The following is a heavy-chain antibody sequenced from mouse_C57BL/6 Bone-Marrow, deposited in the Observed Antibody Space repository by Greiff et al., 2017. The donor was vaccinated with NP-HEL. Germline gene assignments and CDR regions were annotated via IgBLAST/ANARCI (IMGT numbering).Heavy chain of an antibody. J-gene: IGHJ1*03. CDR1: GFNIKDYY. CDR3: ARRGEATVVEGWYFDV. D-gene: IGHD1-1*01. Sequence: EVKLVESGAELVKPGASVKLSCTASGFNIKDYYMHWVKQRTEQGLEWIGRIDPEDGETKYAPKFQGKATITADTSSNTAYLQLSSLTSEDTAVYYCARRGEATVVEGWYFDVWGTGTTVTVSS. V-gene: IGHV14-2*01. CDR2: IDPEDGET.